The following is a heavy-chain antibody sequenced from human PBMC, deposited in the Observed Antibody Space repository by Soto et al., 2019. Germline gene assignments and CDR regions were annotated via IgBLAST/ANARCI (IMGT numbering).Heavy chain of an antibody. CDR3: AIGSGGDYGLGWVGP. D-gene: IGHD4-17*01. CDR2: ISGSGVTT. J-gene: IGHJ5*02. CDR1: GFAFNTYG. V-gene: IGHV3-23*01. Sequence: EVQLLESGGGLVQPGGSLRLSCAASGFAFNTYGMNWVRQAPGKGLEWVSAISGSGVTTYYADSVKGRFTISRDNSKNTLDLQKNSLRAEGKALNFRAIGSGGDYGLGWVGPWGQGTLVFVSS.